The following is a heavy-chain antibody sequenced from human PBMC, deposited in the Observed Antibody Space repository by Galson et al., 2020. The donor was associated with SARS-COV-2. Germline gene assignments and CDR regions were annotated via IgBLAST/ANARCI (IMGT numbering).Heavy chain of an antibody. Sequence: ASVKDSCKASGYTFTGYYMHWVRQAPGQGLEWMGWINPNSGGTNYAQKFQGRVTMTRDTSISTAYMELSRLRSDDTAGYYCARDRGAGRDAFDIWGQGTMVTVSS. V-gene: IGHV1-2*02. CDR2: INPNSGGT. CDR3: ARDRGAGRDAFDI. J-gene: IGHJ3*02. CDR1: GYTFTGYY. D-gene: IGHD3-16*01.